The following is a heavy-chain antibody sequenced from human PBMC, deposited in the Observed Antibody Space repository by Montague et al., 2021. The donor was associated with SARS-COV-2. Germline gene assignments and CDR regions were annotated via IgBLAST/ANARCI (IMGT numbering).Heavy chain of an antibody. CDR2: IYSSGST. J-gene: IGHJ4*02. V-gene: IGHV4-59*01. CDR3: ARRTDILAGYYDY. CDR1: GGSISHYY. D-gene: IGHD3-9*01. Sequence: SETLSLTCAVSGGSISHYYWSWIRQPPGKGLEWIGYIYSSGSTNYNPSLKSRVTSSLDTAKNHFSLRLSSVTAADTAVYYCARRTDILAGYYDYWGQGTLVTVSS.